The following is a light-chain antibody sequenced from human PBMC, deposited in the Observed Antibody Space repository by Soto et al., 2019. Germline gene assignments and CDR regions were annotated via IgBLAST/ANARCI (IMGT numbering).Light chain of an antibody. CDR1: SSDVGGYNH. Sequence: QSALTQPASVSGSPGQSITISCTGTSSDVGGYNHVSWYQHHPGKAPKRNIYEVTKRPSGVSNRFSGSKSGDTASLTISRLQAEDQAYYYCSSQTASTTRIFGPGPKVTVL. V-gene: IGLV2-14*01. CDR3: SSQTASTTRI. J-gene: IGLJ1*01. CDR2: EVT.